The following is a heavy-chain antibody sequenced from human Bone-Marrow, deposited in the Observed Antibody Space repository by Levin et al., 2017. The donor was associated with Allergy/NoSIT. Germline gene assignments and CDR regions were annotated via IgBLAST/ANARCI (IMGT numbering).Heavy chain of an antibody. V-gene: IGHV3-23*01. CDR3: AGYDTSGYHFPFDY. D-gene: IGHD3-22*01. Sequence: GGSLRLSCAASGLIFSNYAMNWVRQAPGKGLEWVSQISGSGSNTHYADSVRGRFTFSRDNSNNTVYWQMNSLRADDTAVYYCAGYDTSGYHFPFDYWGQGTLVTVSS. J-gene: IGHJ4*02. CDR1: GLIFSNYA. CDR2: ISGSGSNT.